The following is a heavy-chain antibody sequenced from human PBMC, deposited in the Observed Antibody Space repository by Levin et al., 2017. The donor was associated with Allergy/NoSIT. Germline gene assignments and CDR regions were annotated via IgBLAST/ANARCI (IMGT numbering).Heavy chain of an antibody. CDR3: ARVAGYSYGYYFDY. V-gene: IGHV4-30-2*01. CDR1: GGSISSGGYS. J-gene: IGHJ4*02. D-gene: IGHD5-18*01. CDR2: IYLSGST. Sequence: SCAVSGGSISSGGYSWSWIRQPPGKGLEWIGNIYLSGSTNDNPSLKSRVTMSVDRSKNQFSLKLSYVTAADTAVYYCARVAGYSYGYYFDYWGPETLVTVSS.